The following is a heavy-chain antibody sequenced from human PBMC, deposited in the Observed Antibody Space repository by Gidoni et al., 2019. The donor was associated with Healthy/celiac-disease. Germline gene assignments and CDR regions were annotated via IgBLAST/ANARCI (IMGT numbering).Heavy chain of an antibody. J-gene: IGHJ3*02. V-gene: IGHV1-2*06. CDR3: ARVGEYSSSVDAFDI. D-gene: IGHD6-13*01. CDR2: INPNSGGT. CDR1: GYTFTGYY. Sequence: QVQLVQSGAEVKKPGASVKVSCKASGYTFTGYYMHWVRQAPGQGLEWMGRINPNSGGTNYAQKFQGRVTMTRDTSISTAYMELSRLRSDDTAVYYCARVGEYSSSVDAFDIWGQGTMVTVSS.